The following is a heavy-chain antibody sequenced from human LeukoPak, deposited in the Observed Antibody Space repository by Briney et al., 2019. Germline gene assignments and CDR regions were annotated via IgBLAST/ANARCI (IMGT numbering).Heavy chain of an antibody. CDR1: GDSISSYY. CDR3: ARSRFQLWLLFDY. J-gene: IGHJ4*02. CDR2: IYYSGST. Sequence: PSETLSLTCTVSGDSISSYYWSWLRQPPGKGLEWIGYIYYSGSTNYNPSLKSRVTISVDTSKNQFSLKLSSVTAADTAVYYCARSRFQLWLLFDYWGQGTLVTVSS. V-gene: IGHV4-59*08. D-gene: IGHD5-18*01.